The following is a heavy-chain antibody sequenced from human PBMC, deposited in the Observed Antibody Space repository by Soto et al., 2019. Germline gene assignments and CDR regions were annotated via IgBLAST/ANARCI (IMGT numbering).Heavy chain of an antibody. D-gene: IGHD6-19*01. V-gene: IGHV1-46*01. J-gene: IGHJ3*02. Sequence: QVQLVQSGAEVKKPGASVKVSCKASGYTFTSYYMHWVRQAPGQGLEWMGIINPSGGSTSYAQKFQGRVTMTRDTCTSTGYMELSSLRSEDTAVYYCAKSREVAGRAFDIWGQGTIVTVCS. CDR1: GYTFTSYY. CDR2: INPSGGST. CDR3: AKSREVAGRAFDI.